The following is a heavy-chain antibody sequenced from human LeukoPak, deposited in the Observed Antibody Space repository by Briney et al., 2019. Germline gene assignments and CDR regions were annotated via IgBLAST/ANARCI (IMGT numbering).Heavy chain of an antibody. J-gene: IGHJ4*02. Sequence: ASVKVSCKASGYTFTSYYMHWVRQVPGQGLEWMGIINPSGGSTSYAQKFQGRVTMTRDTSTSTVYMELSSLRSEDTAVYYCARASHYDSSGYYYADFDYWGQGTLVTVSS. CDR2: INPSGGST. V-gene: IGHV1-46*01. CDR1: GYTFTSYY. CDR3: ARASHYDSSGYYYADFDY. D-gene: IGHD3-22*01.